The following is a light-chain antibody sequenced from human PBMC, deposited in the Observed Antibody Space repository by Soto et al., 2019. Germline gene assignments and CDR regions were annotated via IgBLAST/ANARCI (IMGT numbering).Light chain of an antibody. V-gene: IGLV4-60*03. CDR2: LEGSGNY. Sequence: QPVLTQSSSASASLGSSVKLTCTLSSGHSTYIIAWHQLQPGRAPRYLMNLEGSGNYNKGSGVPDRFSGSSSGADRYLTISNLQSEDEADYYCETWDTNPRVFGGGTKVTVL. CDR1: SGHSTYI. CDR3: ETWDTNPRV. J-gene: IGLJ2*01.